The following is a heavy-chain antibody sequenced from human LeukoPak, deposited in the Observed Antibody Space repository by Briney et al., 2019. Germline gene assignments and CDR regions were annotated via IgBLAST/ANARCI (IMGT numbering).Heavy chain of an antibody. Sequence: SETLSLTSTVAGGSISSYYWSWIRQPPGKGLEWIGYIYYSGSINYNPSLKSRVTISVDTSKNQFSLKLNSVTAADTAVYYCARDYGGNSNYYYYSMDVWGQGTTVTVSS. J-gene: IGHJ6*02. CDR2: IYYSGSI. V-gene: IGHV4-59*01. D-gene: IGHD4-23*01. CDR1: GGSISSYY. CDR3: ARDYGGNSNYYYYSMDV.